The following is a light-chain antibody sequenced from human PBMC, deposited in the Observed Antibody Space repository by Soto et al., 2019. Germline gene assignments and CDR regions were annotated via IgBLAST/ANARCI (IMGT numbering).Light chain of an antibody. CDR3: QQFHISRT. Sequence: EIVLTQSPGTLSLSPGERATLSCRASQSLHARYLAWYQLNPGQAPRLLFSGASSRATGLRDRFSGSGSGTDFTLTITGLGPEDFAVYYCQQFHISRTFGQGTKVDIK. CDR1: QSLHARY. CDR2: GAS. J-gene: IGKJ1*01. V-gene: IGKV3-20*01.